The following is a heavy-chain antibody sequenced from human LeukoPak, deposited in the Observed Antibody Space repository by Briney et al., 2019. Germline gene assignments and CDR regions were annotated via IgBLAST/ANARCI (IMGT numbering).Heavy chain of an antibody. D-gene: IGHD4-17*01. CDR2: INGVSSHI. CDR1: GFTFSSYA. J-gene: IGHJ4*02. Sequence: GGSLRLSCAASGFTFSSYAMSWVRQAPGKGLEWVSSINGVSSHIYYADSVKGRFTISRDNTKNSLYLQMNSLRAEDTAVYYCATRGGDSEVDYWGQGTLVTVSS. V-gene: IGHV3-21*01. CDR3: ATRGGDSEVDY.